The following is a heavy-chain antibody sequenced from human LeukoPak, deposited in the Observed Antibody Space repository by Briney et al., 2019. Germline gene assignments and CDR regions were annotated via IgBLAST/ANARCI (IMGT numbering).Heavy chain of an antibody. J-gene: IGHJ4*02. CDR2: ISDDGSRQ. CDR3: VKDRTGTYTLDY. V-gene: IGHV3-30-3*01. D-gene: IGHD3-10*01. CDR1: GFTFSNYA. Sequence: GGSLRLSCAASGFTFSNYALSWVRQAPGKGLEWVAFISDDGSRQHYADSVKGRFTISRDNSKNTLNLQMNSLRAEDTAVYYCVKDRTGTYTLDYWGQGTLVTVSS.